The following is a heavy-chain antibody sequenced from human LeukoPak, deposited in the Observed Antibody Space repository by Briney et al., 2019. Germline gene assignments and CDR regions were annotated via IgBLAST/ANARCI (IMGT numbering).Heavy chain of an antibody. Sequence: GGSLRLSCAASGFDVKSHDIHWVRQPIGKGLEWVSSIESPRDIYYAGSVKGRFTISREDAENSVYLQMNNLRVEDTAIYYCAKVRRSVAYDYWGRGTLVTVSS. CDR3: AKVRRSVAYDY. CDR1: GFDVKSHD. J-gene: IGHJ4*02. V-gene: IGHV3-13*01. CDR2: IESPRDI.